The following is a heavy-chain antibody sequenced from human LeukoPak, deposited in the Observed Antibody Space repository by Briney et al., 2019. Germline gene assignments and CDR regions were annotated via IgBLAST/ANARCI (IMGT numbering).Heavy chain of an antibody. CDR3: ARVGATTRWFDP. Sequence: TSETLSLTCAVSGGSISSSSYYWGWIRQPPGKGLEWIGSIYYSGSTYYNPSLKSRVTISVDTSKNQFSLKLSSVTAADTAVYYCARVGATTRWFDPWGQGTLVTVSS. V-gene: IGHV4-39*01. D-gene: IGHD1-26*01. J-gene: IGHJ5*02. CDR2: IYYSGST. CDR1: GGSISSSSYY.